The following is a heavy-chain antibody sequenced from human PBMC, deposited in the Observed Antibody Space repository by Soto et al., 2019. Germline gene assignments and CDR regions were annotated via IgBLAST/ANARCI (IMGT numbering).Heavy chain of an antibody. V-gene: IGHV3-48*02. Sequence: GGSVRLSCAASGVTFSSYSMNWVRQAPGKGLEWVSYISSSSSTIYYADSVKGRFTISRDNAKNSLYLQMNSLRDEDTAVYYCARPEYSSSSYGMDVWGQGTTVTVSS. D-gene: IGHD6-6*01. CDR3: ARPEYSSSSYGMDV. J-gene: IGHJ6*02. CDR1: GVTFSSYS. CDR2: ISSSSSTI.